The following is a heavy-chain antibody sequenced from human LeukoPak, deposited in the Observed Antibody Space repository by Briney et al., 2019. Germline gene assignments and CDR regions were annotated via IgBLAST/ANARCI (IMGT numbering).Heavy chain of an antibody. D-gene: IGHD3-10*01. J-gene: IGHJ5*02. CDR2: IYYSGST. Sequence: SETLSLTCTVSGGSISRYHWSWLRQPPGKGLEWSGYIYYSGSTNHNPSLRGRVTISVDTSKNPFSLKLSSVTAADTAVYYCARGKLPSIAMVRGVRHTSWFDPWGQGTLVTVSS. CDR3: ARGKLPSIAMVRGVRHTSWFDP. CDR1: GGSISRYH. V-gene: IGHV4-59*01.